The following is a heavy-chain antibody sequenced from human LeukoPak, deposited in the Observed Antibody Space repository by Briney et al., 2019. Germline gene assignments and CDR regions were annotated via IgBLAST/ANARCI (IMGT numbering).Heavy chain of an antibody. CDR1: GFTFSSYA. V-gene: IGHV3-23*01. J-gene: IGHJ4*02. D-gene: IGHD6-13*01. CDR3: AKPGIAAAFDY. Sequence: GGSLRLSCAASGFTFSSYAMSWVRQAPGKGLEWVSVISGSGGRTYYADSVKGRFTISRDNSKNTLYLQMNSLRAGDTAVFYCAKPGIAAAFDYWGQGTLVTVSS. CDR2: ISGSGGRT.